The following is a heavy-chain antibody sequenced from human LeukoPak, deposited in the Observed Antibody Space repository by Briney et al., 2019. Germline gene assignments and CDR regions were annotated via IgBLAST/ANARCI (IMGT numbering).Heavy chain of an antibody. CDR3: ARNGIMGAGYYFDY. D-gene: IGHD1-26*01. Sequence: GSLRLSCAASGFTFSTYTMNWVRQAPGKGLEWVSSISSSSSYIYYADSVKGRFTISRDNAKNSLYLQMNSLRAEDTAVYYSARNGIMGAGYYFDYWGQGTLVTVSS. CDR1: GFTFSTYT. V-gene: IGHV3-21*01. CDR2: ISSSSSYI. J-gene: IGHJ4*02.